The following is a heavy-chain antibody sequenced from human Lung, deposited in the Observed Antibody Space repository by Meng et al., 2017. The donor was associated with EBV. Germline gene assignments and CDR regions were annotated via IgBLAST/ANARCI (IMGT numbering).Heavy chain of an antibody. CDR3: ARGGTSSAPFDY. J-gene: IGHJ4*02. V-gene: IGHV4-34*01. CDR2: INYSGIT. CDR1: GRSFSSSY. Sequence: VRLQRWGAGLLQPSETLSLTCGVSGRSFSSSYWSWIRQPPGKGLEWIGQINYSGITNYNPSLKSRVTISVDTSKNQFSLSLNSVTAADTAVYYCARGGTSSAPFDYWGQGTLVTVSS. D-gene: IGHD2-2*01.